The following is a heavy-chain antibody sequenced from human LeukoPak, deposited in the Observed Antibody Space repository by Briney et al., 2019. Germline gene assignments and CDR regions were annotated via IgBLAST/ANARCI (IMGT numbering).Heavy chain of an antibody. CDR2: IYTSGST. Sequence: NPSETLSLTCTVSGASISSYYWTWIRQPAGKGLEWIGRIYTSGSTNYNPSLKSRVTMSVDTSKNQFSLKLSSVTAADTAVYYCAREGYCSGCDAFDIWGQGTMVTVSS. V-gene: IGHV4-4*07. J-gene: IGHJ3*02. CDR1: GASISSYY. D-gene: IGHD2-15*01. CDR3: AREGYCSGCDAFDI.